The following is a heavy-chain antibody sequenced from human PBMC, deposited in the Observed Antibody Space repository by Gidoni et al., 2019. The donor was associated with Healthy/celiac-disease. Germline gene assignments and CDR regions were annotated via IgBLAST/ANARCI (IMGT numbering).Heavy chain of an antibody. D-gene: IGHD3-16*01. Sequence: EVQLLESGGGVVQPGGSLRLSCEVSGFTFSSFGMSWVRQAPGRGLEWISTISGSGANTHYADSVKGRFTISRDNSKSTLYLQMNSLRAEDTAVYFCSKDAGAVTLPFFDYWDHGTLVTVSS. V-gene: IGHV3-23*01. J-gene: IGHJ4*01. CDR2: ISGSGANT. CDR1: GFTFSSFG. CDR3: SKDAGAVTLPFFDY.